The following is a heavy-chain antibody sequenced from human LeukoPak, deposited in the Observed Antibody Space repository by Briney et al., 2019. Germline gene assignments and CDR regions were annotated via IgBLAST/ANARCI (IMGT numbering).Heavy chain of an antibody. J-gene: IGHJ2*01. V-gene: IGHV5-51*01. CDR3: ARRYGPHSKGYLDL. CDR2: IYPGDSDT. Sequence: GESLKISCEASGYNFPNYWIGWMRHIPGKGLEWMGIIYPGDSDTEYSPSFQGQVTISADKSISTAYLQWSSLKASDTAIYYCARRYGPHSKGYLDLWGRGTLVTVSS. CDR1: GYNFPNYW. D-gene: IGHD1-14*01.